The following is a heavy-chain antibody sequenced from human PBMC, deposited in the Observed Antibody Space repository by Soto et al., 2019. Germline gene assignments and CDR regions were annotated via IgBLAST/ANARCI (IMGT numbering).Heavy chain of an antibody. Sequence: EVQLLESGGGLVQPGGSLRLSCAASGFTLSSYAMSWVRQAPGKGLEWVSAISGSGGSTYYADSVKGRFTISRGNSKNTLYLQMNSLRAEDTAVYYCAKASGWFGEFDYWGQGTLVTVSS. CDR3: AKASGWFGEFDY. CDR2: ISGSGGST. J-gene: IGHJ4*02. V-gene: IGHV3-23*01. D-gene: IGHD3-10*01. CDR1: GFTLSSYA.